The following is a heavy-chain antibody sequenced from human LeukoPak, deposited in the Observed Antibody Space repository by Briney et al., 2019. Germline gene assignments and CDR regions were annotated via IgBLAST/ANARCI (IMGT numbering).Heavy chain of an antibody. J-gene: IGHJ4*02. V-gene: IGHV4-59*08. CDR2: IYYSGST. CDR1: GGSISSYY. CDR3: ARSLTSSGYYRLDY. Sequence: SETLSLTCTVSGGSISSYYWSWIRQPPGKGLEWIGYIYYSGSTNYNPSLKSRVTISVDTSKNQFSLKLSSVTAADTAVYYCARSLTSSGYYRLDYWGQGTLVTVSS. D-gene: IGHD3-22*01.